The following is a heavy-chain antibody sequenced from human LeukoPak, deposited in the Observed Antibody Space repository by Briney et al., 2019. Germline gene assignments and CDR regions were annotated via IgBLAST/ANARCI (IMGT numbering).Heavy chain of an antibody. D-gene: IGHD4-17*01. CDR2: TYYRSKWYN. V-gene: IGHV6-1*01. Sequence: SQTLSLACAISGDSVSSNSAAWNWIRQSPSRGLEWLGRTYYRSKWYNDYAVSVKSRITINPDTSKNQFSLKLSSVTAADTAVYYCAGALRGDYAYDAFDIWGQGTMVTVSS. CDR3: AGALRGDYAYDAFDI. CDR1: GDSVSSNSAA. J-gene: IGHJ3*02.